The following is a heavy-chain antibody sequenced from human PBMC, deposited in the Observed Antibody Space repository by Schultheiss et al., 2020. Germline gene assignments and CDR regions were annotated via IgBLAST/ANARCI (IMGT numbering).Heavy chain of an antibody. D-gene: IGHD4-17*01. CDR1: GGSVSSGRYY. CDR2: IYYSGST. V-gene: IGHV4-61*01. CDR3: ARGPEYGDYARYNWFDP. Sequence: SQTLSLTCTVSGGSVSSGRYYWSWIRQPPGKGLEWIGYIYYSGSTNYNPSLKSRVTISVDTSKNQFSLKLSSVTAADTAVYYCARGPEYGDYARYNWFDPWGQGTLVTVSS. J-gene: IGHJ5*02.